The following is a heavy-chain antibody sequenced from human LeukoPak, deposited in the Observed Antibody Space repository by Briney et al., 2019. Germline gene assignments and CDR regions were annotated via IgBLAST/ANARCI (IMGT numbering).Heavy chain of an antibody. CDR2: INPSGGST. D-gene: IGHD3-10*01. CDR3: ARDAYGSGSYYPFDY. Sequence: ASVKVSCKASGYTFTSYYMHWVRQAPGQGLEWMGIINPSGGSTSYAQKFQGRVTMTRDTSTSTVYMELSSLRSEDTAVYYCARDAYGSGSYYPFDYWGQGTLVTVSS. V-gene: IGHV1-46*01. J-gene: IGHJ4*02. CDR1: GYTFTSYY.